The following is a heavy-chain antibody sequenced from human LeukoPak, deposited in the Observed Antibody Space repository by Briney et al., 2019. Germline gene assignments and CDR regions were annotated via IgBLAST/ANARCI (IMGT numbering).Heavy chain of an antibody. J-gene: IGHJ4*02. CDR3: ARVIRYYDFWSGYVSALNKYYFDY. D-gene: IGHD3-3*01. Sequence: GASVKVSCKASGYTFTSYGISWVRQAPGQGLEWMGWISAYNGNTNYAQKLQGRVTMTTDTSTSTAYMELRSLRSDDTAVYYCARVIRYYDFWSGYVSALNKYYFDYWGQGTLVTVSS. CDR2: ISAYNGNT. V-gene: IGHV1-18*01. CDR1: GYTFTSYG.